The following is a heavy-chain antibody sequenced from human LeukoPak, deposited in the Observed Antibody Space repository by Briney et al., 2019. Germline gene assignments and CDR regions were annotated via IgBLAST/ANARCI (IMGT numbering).Heavy chain of an antibody. CDR2: INPDSGNT. CDR3: ARFAVHRRLVVNGQFGLDY. CDR1: GYSFTSYN. Sequence: ASVKVSCRASGYSFTSYNINWVRQATGQGLEWMGWINPDSGNTGYAQKFQDRVTITRKTSITTAYMEVHSLRSEDTAVYFCARFAVHRRLVVNGQFGLDYWGQGTLVTVSS. D-gene: IGHD3-22*01. J-gene: IGHJ4*02. V-gene: IGHV1-8*03.